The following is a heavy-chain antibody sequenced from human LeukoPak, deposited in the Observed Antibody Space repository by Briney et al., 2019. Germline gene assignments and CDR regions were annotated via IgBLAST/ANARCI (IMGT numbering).Heavy chain of an antibody. D-gene: IGHD3-10*01. J-gene: IGHJ4*02. V-gene: IGHV4-4*07. CDR1: GGSISNDY. CDR3: ARGGTYGSGRNQHTTLDY. CDR2: IYTRGST. Sequence: SETLSPTCTVSGGSISNDYWSWIRQAAGKELEWIGRIYTRGSTNHNPSLKSRVTISLDKSKKQFSLNLNSVTAADTAVYYCARGGTYGSGRNQHTTLDYWGQGTLVTVSS.